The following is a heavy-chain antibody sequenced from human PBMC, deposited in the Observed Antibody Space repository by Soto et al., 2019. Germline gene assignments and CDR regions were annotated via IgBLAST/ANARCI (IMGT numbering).Heavy chain of an antibody. Sequence: ASVPVSCKASGYTFPGHYIHWLRQAPEQGPEWMGEIGPESGATRYAQKFQGRVTMTRDTSITTVYMELNNLSPDDTAVYYCGRGRSGQIVVFYWGQGTPVTVSS. J-gene: IGHJ4*02. D-gene: IGHD1-26*01. CDR3: GRGRSGQIVVFY. CDR1: GYTFPGHY. CDR2: IGPESGAT. V-gene: IGHV1-2*02.